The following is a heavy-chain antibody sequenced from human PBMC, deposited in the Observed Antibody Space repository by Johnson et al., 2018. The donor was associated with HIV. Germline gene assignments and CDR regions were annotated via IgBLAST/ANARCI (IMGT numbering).Heavy chain of an antibody. V-gene: IGHV3-72*01. D-gene: IGHD6-13*01. CDR1: GFTFSDYY. J-gene: IGHJ3*02. Sequence: MQLVESGGGLVKPGGSLRLSCAASGFTFSDYYMSWIRQAPGKGLEWVGRTKNKANSYTTEYAASVKGRFTISRDDSKNSLYLQMNSLRAEDTAVYYCARERIGYSSSGDAFDIWGQGSMVTVSS. CDR2: TKNKANSYTT. CDR3: ARERIGYSSSGDAFDI.